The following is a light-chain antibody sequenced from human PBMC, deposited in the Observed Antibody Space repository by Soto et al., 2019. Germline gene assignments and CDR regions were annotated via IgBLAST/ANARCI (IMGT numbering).Light chain of an antibody. J-gene: IGKJ2*01. CDR3: QQYKTWPYT. Sequence: DIQMTQSPSTLSASVGDRVTITCRASQSINSWLAWYQQKPGKAPRLVIDKASSLESGVPSRFSGSGFGKDFTLTISGLQTDDFASYYCQQYKTWPYTFGQGTKLEIK. V-gene: IGKV1-5*03. CDR1: QSINSW. CDR2: KAS.